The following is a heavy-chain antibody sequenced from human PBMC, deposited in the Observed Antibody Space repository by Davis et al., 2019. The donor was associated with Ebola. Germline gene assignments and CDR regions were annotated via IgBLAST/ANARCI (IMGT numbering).Heavy chain of an antibody. J-gene: IGHJ4*02. CDR3: ARVVAVDAIVFDC. CDR2: IRRNRVDM. V-gene: IGHV3-11*01. CDR1: GFTFSDHY. D-gene: IGHD3-22*01. Sequence: GGSLRLSCEASGFTFSDHYMAWIRQAPGKGLEWISYIRRNRVDMFYTDSVKGRFTISRDNAKNSLYLQMNNLRAEESAVYYCARVVAVDAIVFDCWGQGSLVTVSS.